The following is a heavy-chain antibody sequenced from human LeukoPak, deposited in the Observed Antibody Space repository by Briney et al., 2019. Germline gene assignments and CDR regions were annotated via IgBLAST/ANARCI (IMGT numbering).Heavy chain of an antibody. J-gene: IGHJ4*02. CDR1: GFTFSSYG. D-gene: IGHD3-22*01. CDR2: ISYDGSNK. CDR3: AKDPLYYYDSSGYYFDY. Sequence: PGGSLRLSCAASGFTFSSYGMHWVRQAPGKGLEWVAVISYDGSNKYYADSVRGRFTISRDNSKNTLYLQMNSLRAEDTAVYYCAKDPLYYYDSSGYYFDYWGQGTLVTVSS. V-gene: IGHV3-30*18.